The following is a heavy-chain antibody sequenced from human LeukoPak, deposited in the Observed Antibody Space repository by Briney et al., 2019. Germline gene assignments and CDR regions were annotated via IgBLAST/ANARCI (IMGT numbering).Heavy chain of an antibody. CDR2: INPNSGGT. V-gene: IGHV1-2*02. J-gene: IGHJ4*02. Sequence: GASVKVSCKASGYSFTGYYMHWVRQAPGQGPEWMGWINPNSGGTKYAQKFEGRVTMTRDTSITTAYMELSRLTSDDTAVYYCAREPPAYCGGDCYALGYWGQGTLVAVSS. CDR1: GYSFTGYY. CDR3: AREPPAYCGGDCYALGY. D-gene: IGHD2-21*02.